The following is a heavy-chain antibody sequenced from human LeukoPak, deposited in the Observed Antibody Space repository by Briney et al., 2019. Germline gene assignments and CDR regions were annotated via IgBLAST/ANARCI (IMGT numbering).Heavy chain of an antibody. V-gene: IGHV3-21*01. D-gene: IGHD3-10*01. J-gene: IGHJ4*02. CDR2: ISSSSTYI. CDR3: ARAGGHPKSITMVRGVRGEYYFDY. Sequence: GGSLRLSCAGTGFTFSTDSMNWVRQAPGKGLEWVSSISSSSTYIYYAGSVKGRFTISRDNSKNTLYLQMNSLRAEDTAVYYCARAGGHPKSITMVRGVRGEYYFDYWGQGTLVTVSS. CDR1: GFTFSTDS.